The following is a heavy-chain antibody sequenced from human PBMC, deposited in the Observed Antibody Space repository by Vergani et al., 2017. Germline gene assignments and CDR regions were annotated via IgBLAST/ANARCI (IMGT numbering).Heavy chain of an antibody. Sequence: EVQLLESGGGLVQPGGSLRLSCAASGFTFSSYAMSWVRQAPGKGLEWVSAISGSGGSTYYADSVKGRFTISRDNSKNTLYLQMNSRRAEDTAVYYCAKDRDAWVGATLAPAFDIWGQGTMVTVSS. CDR3: AKDRDAWVGATLAPAFDI. J-gene: IGHJ3*02. CDR2: ISGSGGST. D-gene: IGHD1-26*01. CDR1: GFTFSSYA. V-gene: IGHV3-23*01.